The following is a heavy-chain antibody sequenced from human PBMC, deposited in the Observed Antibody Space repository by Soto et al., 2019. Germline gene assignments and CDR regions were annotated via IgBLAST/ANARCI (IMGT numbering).Heavy chain of an antibody. CDR3: ARNESSNIYGMDV. Sequence: GGSMRLSCAASGFTFSIYSMNWVRQAPGKGLEWVSSISSSSFSINYADSVKGRFSISRDNAQNSLHLQMNNLRAEDTAVYYCARNESSNIYGMDVWGQGTTVTVSS. CDR2: ISSSSFSI. D-gene: IGHD6-6*01. V-gene: IGHV3-21*01. J-gene: IGHJ6*02. CDR1: GFTFSIYS.